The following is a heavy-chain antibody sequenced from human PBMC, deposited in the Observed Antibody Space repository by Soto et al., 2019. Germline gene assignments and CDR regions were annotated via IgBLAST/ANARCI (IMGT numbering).Heavy chain of an antibody. Sequence: QVQLVQSGAEVKKPGSSVKVSCKLFGATFSNYRISWVRQAPGQGLEWMGGILPISGAANYAQKFQGRVTITADESTSTAYMELSSLGSEDTAVYYCARGGGKYYGSGNYAFDYWGQGTLVTVSS. CDR1: GATFSNYR. D-gene: IGHD3-10*01. V-gene: IGHV1-69*01. CDR2: ILPISGAA. J-gene: IGHJ4*02. CDR3: ARGGGKYYGSGNYAFDY.